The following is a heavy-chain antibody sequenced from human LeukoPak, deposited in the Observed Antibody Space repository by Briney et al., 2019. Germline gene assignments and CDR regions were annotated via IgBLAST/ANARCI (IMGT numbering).Heavy chain of an antibody. CDR3: ARVAPLIGG. J-gene: IGHJ4*02. Sequence: GGSLRLSCAASGFTFSSYWMSWVRQAPGKGLEWVANIKQDGSDKYYVDSVKGRFTISRDKAKNSLYLQMTRLRAKDQAVYDGARVAPLIGGWGQGTLVTVSS. CDR1: GFTFSSYW. D-gene: IGHD3-16*01. V-gene: IGHV3-7*01. CDR2: IKQDGSDK.